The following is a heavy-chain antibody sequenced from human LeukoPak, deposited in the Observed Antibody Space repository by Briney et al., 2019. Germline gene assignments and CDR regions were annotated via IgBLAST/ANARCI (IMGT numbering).Heavy chain of an antibody. V-gene: IGHV5-51*01. D-gene: IGHD5-12*01. CDR2: IYPGDSNI. J-gene: IGHJ6*03. CDR3: ARQREYSGYDWGYYYYYYMDV. CDR1: GDIFTSYW. Sequence: GESLKISCKSSGDIFTSYWIGWVRQMPGKGLEWMGIIYPGDSNIKYSPSFQGQVTISADESINTVYLQWSSLKASDTAMYYCARQREYSGYDWGYYYYYYMDVWGKGTTVTVSS.